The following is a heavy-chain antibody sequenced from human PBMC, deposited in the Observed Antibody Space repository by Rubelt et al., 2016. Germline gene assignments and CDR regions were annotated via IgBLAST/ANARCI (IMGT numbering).Heavy chain of an antibody. CDR2: ISAYDGKT. V-gene: IGHV1-18*01. CDR1: GYTFTSYG. Sequence: VACKASGYTFTSYGISWVRQAPGQGLEWMGWISAYDGKTKYAQKVQNRVTMTTDASTTTAYMELRSLTFDDTALYYCARDWNWNYQVSWGQGTLVTVTS. CDR3: ARDWNWNYQVS. J-gene: IGHJ5*02. D-gene: IGHD1-7*01.